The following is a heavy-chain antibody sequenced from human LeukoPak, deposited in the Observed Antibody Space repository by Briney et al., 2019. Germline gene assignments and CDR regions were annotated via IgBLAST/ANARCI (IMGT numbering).Heavy chain of an antibody. J-gene: IGHJ6*03. CDR1: GFTVSSNY. CDR2: IYSGGST. CDR3: ARDRLASYGYRGGHYYMDV. D-gene: IGHD5-18*01. Sequence: GGSLRLSCAASGFTVSSNYMSWVRQAPGKGLEWVSVIYSGGSTYYADSVKGRSTISRDNSKNTLYLQMNSLRAEDTAVYYCARDRLASYGYRGGHYYMDVWGKGTTVTVSS. V-gene: IGHV3-66*02.